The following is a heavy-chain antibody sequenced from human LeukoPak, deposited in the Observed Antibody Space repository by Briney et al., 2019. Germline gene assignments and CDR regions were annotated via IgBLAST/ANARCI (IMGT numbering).Heavy chain of an antibody. V-gene: IGHV3-23*01. Sequence: PGGSLRLSCAASGFTFSDYYMSWVREAPGKGREWGSGISGSGDSTYYADSVKGRFIISRDNSKNMLYLQMHSLRAEDTAVYYCAKDRPWSVSPPRATKNYYYYMDVWGKGTTVTVSS. J-gene: IGHJ6*03. CDR1: GFTFSDYY. CDR2: ISGSGDST. CDR3: AKDRPWSVSPPRATKNYYYYMDV. D-gene: IGHD1-26*01.